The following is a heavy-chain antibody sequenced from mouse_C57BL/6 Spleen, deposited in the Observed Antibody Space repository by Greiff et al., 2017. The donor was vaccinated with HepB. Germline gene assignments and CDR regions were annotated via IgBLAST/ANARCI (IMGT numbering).Heavy chain of an antibody. V-gene: IGHV1-55*01. CDR1: GYTFTSYW. CDR2: IYPGSGST. D-gene: IGHD1-1*01. Sequence: QVQLQQSGAELVKPGASVKMSCKASGYTFTSYWITWVKQRPGQGLEWIGDIYPGSGSTNYNEKFKSKATLTVDTSSSTAYMQLSSLTSEDSAVYYCASGSSYEAMDYWGQGTSVTVSS. J-gene: IGHJ4*01. CDR3: ASGSSYEAMDY.